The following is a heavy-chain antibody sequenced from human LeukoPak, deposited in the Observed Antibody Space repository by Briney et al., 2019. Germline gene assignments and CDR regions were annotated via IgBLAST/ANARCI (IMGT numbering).Heavy chain of an antibody. J-gene: IGHJ6*03. CDR2: IIPIFGTA. D-gene: IGHD3-3*01. CDR1: GYTFTSYG. CDR3: ARVQNPPWKSVWSDSYMDV. V-gene: IGHV1-69*05. Sequence: SVKVSCKASGYTFTSYGISWVRQAPGQGLEWTGGIIPIFGTANYAQKFQGRVTITTDESTSTAYMELSSLRSEDTAVYYCARVQNPPWKSVWSDSYMDVWGKGTTVTVSS.